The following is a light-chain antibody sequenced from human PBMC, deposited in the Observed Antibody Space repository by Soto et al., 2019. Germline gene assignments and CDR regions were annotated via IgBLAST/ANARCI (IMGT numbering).Light chain of an antibody. CDR1: SGINVGTDR. V-gene: IGLV5-45*03. J-gene: IGLJ3*02. CDR2: YKSDSDK. Sequence: QSVLTQPSSLSASPGASASLTCTLRSGINVGTDRIYWYQQKPGSPPQYLLRYKSDSDKHQGSGVPSRFSGSKDASANAGILLISGLQSEDEADYYCMIWHNSAWVFGGGTKVTVL. CDR3: MIWHNSAWV.